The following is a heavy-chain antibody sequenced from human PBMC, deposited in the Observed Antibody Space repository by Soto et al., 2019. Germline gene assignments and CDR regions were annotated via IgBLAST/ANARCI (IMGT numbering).Heavy chain of an antibody. J-gene: IGHJ4*02. CDR2: ISTVDGAT. CDR3: TRLAERGQWLVQDY. CDR1: GYSLRTFA. Sequence: ASVKVSCKTSGYSLRTFAISWVRQAPGQGVEWLGWISTVDGATNYAQNVQDRVTMTTDPSTNTAYMDLRSLTSDDTAVYFCTRLAERGQWLVQDYWGPGTLVTVSS. D-gene: IGHD6-19*01. V-gene: IGHV1-18*01.